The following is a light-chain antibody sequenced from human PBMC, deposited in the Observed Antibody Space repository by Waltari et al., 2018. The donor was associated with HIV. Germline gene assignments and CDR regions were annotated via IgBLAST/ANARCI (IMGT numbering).Light chain of an antibody. Sequence: QSDLTQPASVYGSPGPSITLPFTGTQSDFGPYKHVSWYQQHPGKAPKFMIYDVNKRPSGVSNRFSGSKSGNTASLTISGLQAEDEADYYCSSYTSSHTQVFGSGTKVTVL. CDR1: QSDFGPYKH. V-gene: IGLV2-14*03. J-gene: IGLJ1*01. CDR2: DVN. CDR3: SSYTSSHTQV.